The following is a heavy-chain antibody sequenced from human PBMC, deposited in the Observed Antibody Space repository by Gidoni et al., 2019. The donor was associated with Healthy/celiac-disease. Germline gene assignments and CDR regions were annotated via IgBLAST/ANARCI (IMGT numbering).Heavy chain of an antibody. CDR3: AKDIGGTTYYYYYGMDV. CDR2: ISWNSGSI. V-gene: IGHV3-9*01. CDR1: GFPFDDYA. Sequence: EVQLVASGGGLVQPGRSLRLSCAASGFPFDDYAMHWVRQAPGKGLEWVSGISWNSGSIGYADSGKGRFTISRDNAKNSLYLQMNSLRAEDTALYYCAKDIGGTTYYYYYGMDVWGQGTTVTVSS. D-gene: IGHD1-7*01. J-gene: IGHJ6*02.